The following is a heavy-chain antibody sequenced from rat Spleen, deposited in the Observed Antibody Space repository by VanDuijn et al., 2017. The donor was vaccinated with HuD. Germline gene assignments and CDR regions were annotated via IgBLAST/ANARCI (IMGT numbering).Heavy chain of an antibody. V-gene: IGHV5-7*01. CDR2: ISYDGSST. D-gene: IGHD1-11*01. Sequence: EVQLVESGGGLVQPGRSLKLSCAASGFTFSDYNMAWVRQAPKKGLEWVATISYDGSSTYYRDSVKGRFTISRDNAKSTLYLQMDSLRSEDTATYYCAKSDYGPSYVMDAWGQGASVTVSS. CDR1: GFTFSDYN. CDR3: AKSDYGPSYVMDA. J-gene: IGHJ4*01.